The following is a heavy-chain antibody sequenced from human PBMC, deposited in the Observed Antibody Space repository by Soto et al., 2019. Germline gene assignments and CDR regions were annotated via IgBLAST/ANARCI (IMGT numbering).Heavy chain of an antibody. CDR2: IKQDGSEK. V-gene: IGHV3-7*03. CDR3: AREGILTGYYNTSTYYYYGMDV. D-gene: IGHD3-9*01. CDR1: GFTFSSYW. Sequence: GGSLRLSCAASGFTFSSYWMSWVRQAPGKGLEWVANIKQDGSEKYYVDSVKGRFTISRDNAKNSLYLQMNSLRAEDTAVYYCAREGILTGYYNTSTYYYYGMDVWGQGTTVTVSS. J-gene: IGHJ6*02.